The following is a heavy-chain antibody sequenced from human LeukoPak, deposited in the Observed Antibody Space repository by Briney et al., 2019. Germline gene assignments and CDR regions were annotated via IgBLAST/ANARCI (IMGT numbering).Heavy chain of an antibody. J-gene: IGHJ4*02. V-gene: IGHV3-30*02. Sequence: GGSLRLSCAASGFTFSSHGMHWVRQAPGKGLEWVAFVRSDGTTKYYADSVKGRFTISRDNFKNTMSLQMNSLRAEDTAVYYCAKDQPRAYFDYWGQGTLVTVSS. D-gene: IGHD2-2*01. CDR2: VRSDGTTK. CDR3: AKDQPRAYFDY. CDR1: GFTFSSHG.